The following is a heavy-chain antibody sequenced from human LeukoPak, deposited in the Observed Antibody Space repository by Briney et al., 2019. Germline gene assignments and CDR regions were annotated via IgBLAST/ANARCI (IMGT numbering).Heavy chain of an antibody. CDR3: ARWVRDYDTSRDLIHH. Sequence: PSETLSLTCTVSGGSISSYYWSWIRQPPGKGLEWIGYIYYSGSTNYNPSLKSRVTISVDTSKNQFSLKLSSVTAADTAVYYCARWVRDYDTSRDLIHHRGHGTLVT. CDR2: IYYSGST. V-gene: IGHV4-59*01. D-gene: IGHD3-9*01. J-gene: IGHJ4*01. CDR1: GGSISSYY.